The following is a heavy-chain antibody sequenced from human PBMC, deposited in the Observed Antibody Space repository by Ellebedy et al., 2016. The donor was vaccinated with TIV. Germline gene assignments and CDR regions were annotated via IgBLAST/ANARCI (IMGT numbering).Heavy chain of an antibody. CDR1: GGSISSYY. CDR2: IYYSGST. Sequence: SETLSLXXTVSGGSISSYYWSWIRQPPGKGLEWIGYIYYSGSTNYNPSLKSRVTISVDTSKNQFSLKLSSVTAADTAVYYCARSSSWYGEGGDYWGQGTLVTVSS. CDR3: ARSSSWYGEGGDY. J-gene: IGHJ4*02. V-gene: IGHV4-59*01. D-gene: IGHD6-13*01.